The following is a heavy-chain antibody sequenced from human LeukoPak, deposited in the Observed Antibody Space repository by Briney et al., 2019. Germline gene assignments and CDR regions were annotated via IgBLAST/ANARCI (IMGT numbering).Heavy chain of an antibody. CDR3: ARLLVYNSGGEAFDH. V-gene: IGHV3-53*01. D-gene: IGHD1-20*01. J-gene: IGHJ4*02. Sequence: GGSLRLSCAASGFTVNRNYMSWVRQAPGKGLEWVSIIYSGDNTYYADSVTGRFTISRDNSKNSLYLQMNSLRAEDTAVYYCARLLVYNSGGEAFDHWGQGTLVTVSS. CDR2: IYSGDNT. CDR1: GFTVNRNY.